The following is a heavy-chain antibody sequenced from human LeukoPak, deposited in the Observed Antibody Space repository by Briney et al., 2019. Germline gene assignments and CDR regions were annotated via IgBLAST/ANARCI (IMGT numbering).Heavy chain of an antibody. V-gene: IGHV4-4*07. D-gene: IGHD5-24*01. CDR1: GDSITGGSYY. J-gene: IGHJ4*02. CDR2: VYTTGSS. CDR3: ARGGRDGYNIDY. Sequence: SETLSLTCIVSGDSITGGSYYWSWIRQPAGKGLEWIGRVYTTGSSNYYPSLQSRLTVSLDTSKNQFSLKLSSVTAADTAVYYCARGGRDGYNIDYWGQGTLVTVSS.